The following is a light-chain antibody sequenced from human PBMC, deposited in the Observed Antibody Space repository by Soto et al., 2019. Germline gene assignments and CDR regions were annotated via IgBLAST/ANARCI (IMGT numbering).Light chain of an antibody. J-gene: IGLJ3*02. Sequence: SALTQPASVSGSPGQSITISCTGTSSDVGSYNLVSWFQQHPGKAPKLMIYEVTNRPSGVSDRFSGSKSDNTASLTISGLQAEDEADYYCSSYTISSTWVFGGGTKVTVL. CDR1: SSDVGSYNL. CDR3: SSYTISSTWV. V-gene: IGLV2-14*02. CDR2: EVT.